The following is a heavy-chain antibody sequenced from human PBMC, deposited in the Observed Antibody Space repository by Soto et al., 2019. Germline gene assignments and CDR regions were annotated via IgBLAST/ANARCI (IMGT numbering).Heavy chain of an antibody. Sequence: QVQLQESGPGLVKPSETLSLTCTVSGVSISSYYWSWIRQSPGKGLEWIGYVYHNGDTNYNPSLNCRVSISVHISKTHFSLRLKSVTAADTAVYYCARDPYGSGSYSFEPWGQGTLVTVSS. D-gene: IGHD3-10*01. CDR1: GVSISSYY. CDR2: VYHNGDT. CDR3: ARDPYGSGSYSFEP. V-gene: IGHV4-59*01. J-gene: IGHJ5*02.